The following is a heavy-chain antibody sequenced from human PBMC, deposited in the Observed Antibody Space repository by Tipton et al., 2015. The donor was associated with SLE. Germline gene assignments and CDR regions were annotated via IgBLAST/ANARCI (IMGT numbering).Heavy chain of an antibody. V-gene: IGHV3-30-3*01. CDR1: GFTFSSYA. CDR2: ISYDGSNK. CDR3: ARDLIAVAGTVY. Sequence: SLRLSCAASGFTFSSYAMHWVRQAPGKGLEWVAVISYDGSNKYYADSVKGRFTISRDNSKNTLYLQMNSLRAEDTAVYYCARDLIAVAGTVYWDQGTLVTVSS. D-gene: IGHD6-19*01. J-gene: IGHJ4*02.